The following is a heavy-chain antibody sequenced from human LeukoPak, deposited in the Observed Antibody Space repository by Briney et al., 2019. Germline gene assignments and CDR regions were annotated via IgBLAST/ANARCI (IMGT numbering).Heavy chain of an antibody. J-gene: IGHJ4*02. CDR1: GITLNTYG. CDR3: ARGDGYCSSASCSGN. D-gene: IGHD2-2*03. V-gene: IGHV3-30*02. CDR2: IRFDGSNK. Sequence: GGSLRLSCAASGITLNTYGMHWVRQAPGKGLEWVAFIRFDGSNKYYADSVKGRFTISRDNSKNTLYLQMKSLRPEDTAVYYCARGDGYCSSASCSGNWGQGTLVTVSS.